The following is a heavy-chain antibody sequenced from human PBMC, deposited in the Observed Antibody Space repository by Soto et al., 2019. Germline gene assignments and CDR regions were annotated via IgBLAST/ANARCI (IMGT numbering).Heavy chain of an antibody. CDR3: ARDTNYYDSSGLTD. Sequence: PSETLSLTCTVSGGSISSGGYYWSWIRQHPGKGLEWIGYIYYSGSTYYNPSLKSRVTISVDTSKNQFSLKLSSVTAADTAVYYCARDTNYYDSSGLTDWGQGTLVTVS. CDR2: IYYSGST. D-gene: IGHD3-22*01. V-gene: IGHV4-31*03. J-gene: IGHJ4*02. CDR1: GGSISSGGYY.